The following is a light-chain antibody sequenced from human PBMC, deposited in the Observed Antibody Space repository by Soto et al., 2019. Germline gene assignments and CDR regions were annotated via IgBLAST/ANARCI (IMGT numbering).Light chain of an antibody. J-gene: IGKJ4*01. CDR3: MQALQTPLT. CDR2: LGS. Sequence: EIVMTQSPLSLPVTPGEPASISCRSSQSLLHSNGYNCLDWYVQKPGQSPQLLIYLGSNRASGVPERISGSGSGTDFTLKISRGEAEDVGLYYCMQALQTPLTFGGGTKVQIK. CDR1: QSLLHSNGYNC. V-gene: IGKV2-28*01.